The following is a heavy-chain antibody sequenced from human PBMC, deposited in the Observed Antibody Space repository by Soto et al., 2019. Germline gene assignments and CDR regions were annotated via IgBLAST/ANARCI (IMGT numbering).Heavy chain of an antibody. CDR1: GFTFGGYA. CDR2: IRGSGAGT. J-gene: IGHJ4*02. CDR3: AKARAEYCIGLRYYAFDN. Sequence: GGSLRLSCVASGFTFGGYAMTWVRQAPGKGLERVSSIRGSGAGTYYADSVKGRFTISKDNSKNTQYLQMNSLRAEDTAGYYCAKARAEYCIGLRYYAFDNWGQGPQVTLSS. D-gene: IGHD2-15*01. V-gene: IGHV3-23*01.